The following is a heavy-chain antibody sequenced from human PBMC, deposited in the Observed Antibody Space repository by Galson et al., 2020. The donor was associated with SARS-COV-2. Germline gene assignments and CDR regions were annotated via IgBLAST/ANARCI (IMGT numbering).Heavy chain of an antibody. D-gene: IGHD3-22*01. CDR2: IYYSGRT. Sequence: SETLSLTCTVSGGSINRHYWTWIRQSPGKGLEWIGFIYYSGRTNYNPSLKSRVTISVDTSKNEFSLRLTSVTAADTAVYYCAARSFGYYDSPGYYGYFDNWGQGTLVTVSS. CDR1: GGSINRHY. V-gene: IGHV4-59*03. J-gene: IGHJ4*02. CDR3: AARSFGYYDSPGYYGYFDN.